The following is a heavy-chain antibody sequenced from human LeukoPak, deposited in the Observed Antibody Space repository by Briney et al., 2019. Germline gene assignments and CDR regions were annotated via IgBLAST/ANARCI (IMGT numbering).Heavy chain of an antibody. D-gene: IGHD3-22*01. Sequence: SVKVSCKASGGTFSSYAISWVRQAPGQGLEWMGRIIPIFGTANYAQKFQGRVTITTDESTSPANMELSSLRSENTAVYYCARDDYYDSSGYYKPNPFDYWGQGTLVTVSS. CDR3: ARDDYYDSSGYYKPNPFDY. J-gene: IGHJ4*02. V-gene: IGHV1-69*05. CDR2: IIPIFGTA. CDR1: GGTFSSYA.